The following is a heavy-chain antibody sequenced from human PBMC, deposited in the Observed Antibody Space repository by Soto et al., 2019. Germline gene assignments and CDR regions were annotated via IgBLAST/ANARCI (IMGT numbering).Heavy chain of an antibody. V-gene: IGHV4-30-2*01. Sequence: QLQLQESGSGLVKPSQTLSLTCTVSGGSISSGGYSWSWIRQPPGKGLEWIGYIYHGGSTYYNPSLKSRVTISVDTSKNQFSLKLNSVTAADTAVYYGVKALGGWYFDLWGHGTLVTVSS. CDR1: GGSISSGGYS. J-gene: IGHJ2*01. CDR3: VKALGGWYFDL. CDR2: IYHGGST.